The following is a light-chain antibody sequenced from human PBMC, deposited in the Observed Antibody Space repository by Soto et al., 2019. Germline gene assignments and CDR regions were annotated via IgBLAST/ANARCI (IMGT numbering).Light chain of an antibody. CDR3: QQYDNLPPQLT. Sequence: DIQMTQSPSSLSASVGDRVTITCQASQDISNYLNWYQQKPGKAPKLLIYDASNLETGVPSRFSGSGSGTDFTFTISSLRPEDIATYYCQQYDNLPPQLTFGGGTKVEIK. CDR1: QDISNY. CDR2: DAS. V-gene: IGKV1-33*01. J-gene: IGKJ4*01.